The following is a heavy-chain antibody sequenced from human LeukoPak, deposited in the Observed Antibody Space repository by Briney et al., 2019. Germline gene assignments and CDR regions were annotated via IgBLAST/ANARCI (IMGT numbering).Heavy chain of an antibody. V-gene: IGHV4-34*01. D-gene: IGHD3-22*01. CDR1: GGSFSGYY. J-gene: IGHJ3*02. CDR2: INHSGST. CDR3: ARTRFDYYYDSRHAFDI. Sequence: SETLSLTCAVYGGSFSGYYWSWIRQPPGKGLEWIGEINHSGSTNYNPSLKSRVTISVDTSKNQFSLKLSSVTAADTAVYYCARTRFDYYYDSRHAFDIWGQGTRVTVSS.